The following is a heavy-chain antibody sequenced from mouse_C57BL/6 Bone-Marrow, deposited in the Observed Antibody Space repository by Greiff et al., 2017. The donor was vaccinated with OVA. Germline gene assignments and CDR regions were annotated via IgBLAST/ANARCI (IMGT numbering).Heavy chain of an antibody. CDR3: ARGAYYSNLYYFDY. D-gene: IGHD2-5*01. CDR1: GYTFTSYW. Sequence: QVQLQQSGAELVKPGASVKLSCKASGYTFTSYWMHWVKQRPGQGLEWIGMIHPNSGSTNYNEKFKSKATLTVDKSSSTAYMQLSSLTSEDSAVYYCARGAYYSNLYYFDYWGQGTTLTVSS. V-gene: IGHV1-64*01. CDR2: IHPNSGST. J-gene: IGHJ2*01.